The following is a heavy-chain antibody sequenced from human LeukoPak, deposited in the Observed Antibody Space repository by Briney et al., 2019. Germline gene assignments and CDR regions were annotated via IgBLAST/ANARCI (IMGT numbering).Heavy chain of an antibody. J-gene: IGHJ5*02. Sequence: ASVKVSCKAFGYTFTGYYMHWVRQAPGQGLEWMGWINPNSGGTNYAQKFQGRVTMTRDTSISTAYMELSRLRSDDTAVYYCARLGIAAAVVYWFDPWGQGTLVTVSS. CDR3: ARLGIAAAVVYWFDP. D-gene: IGHD6-13*01. CDR2: INPNSGGT. CDR1: GYTFTGYY. V-gene: IGHV1-2*02.